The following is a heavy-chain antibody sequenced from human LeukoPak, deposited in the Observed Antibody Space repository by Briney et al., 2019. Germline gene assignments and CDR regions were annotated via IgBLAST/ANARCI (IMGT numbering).Heavy chain of an antibody. CDR3: ARGLITMVRGVMSPSGFDY. Sequence: TSETLSLTCTVSGGSISSYYWSWIRQPPGKGLEWIGYIYYSGSTNYNPSLKSRVTISVDTSKNQFSLKLSSVTAADTAVYYCARGLITMVRGVMSPSGFDYWGQGTLVTVSS. J-gene: IGHJ4*02. V-gene: IGHV4-59*01. CDR2: IYYSGST. CDR1: GGSISSYY. D-gene: IGHD3-10*01.